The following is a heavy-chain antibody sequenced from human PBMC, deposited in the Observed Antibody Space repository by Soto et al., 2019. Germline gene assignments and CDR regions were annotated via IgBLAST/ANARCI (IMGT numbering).Heavy chain of an antibody. J-gene: IGHJ3*01. CDR2: IGGRVSSA. V-gene: IGHV3-23*01. Sequence: PVVSLILSCSASGFIFSNCSINWFRQAPVNGLEWVSFIGGRVSSAYYAYSVQCRFTISRDNSKNTLSLQMSSLTADDTAISYCVSDGSGCFDFWGRRKLVT. CDR3: VSDGSGCFDF. D-gene: IGHD6-19*01. CDR1: GFIFSNCS.